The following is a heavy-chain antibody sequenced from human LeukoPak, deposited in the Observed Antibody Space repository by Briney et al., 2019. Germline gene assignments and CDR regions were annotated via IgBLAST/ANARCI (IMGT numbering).Heavy chain of an antibody. V-gene: IGHV3-30*02. CDR1: GFTFSSYG. Sequence: GGSLRLSCAASGFTFSSYGMHWVRQAPGKGLEWVAFIRYDGSNKYYADSVKGRFTISRDNSKNTLYLQMNSLRAEDTAVYYCARGPVYCSSTSCYVPVGGYYSSRDVGGKGTTVTISS. CDR3: ARGPVYCSSTSCYVPVGGYYSSRDV. CDR2: IRYDGSNK. D-gene: IGHD2-2*01. J-gene: IGHJ6*03.